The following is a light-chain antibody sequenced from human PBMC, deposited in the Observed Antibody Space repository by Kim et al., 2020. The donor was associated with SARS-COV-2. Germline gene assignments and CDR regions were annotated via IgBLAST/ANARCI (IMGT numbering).Light chain of an antibody. V-gene: IGKV3-11*01. J-gene: IGKJ4*01. CDR1: QTISSY. CDR3: QQRISWPLT. Sequence: EIVLTQSPATLSLSPGERATLSCRASQTISSYLAWYQQKPGQAPRLLIYDASNRATGIPARFSGSGSGTDFTLTISSLEPEDFAIYYCQQRISWPLTFGGGTQVEI. CDR2: DAS.